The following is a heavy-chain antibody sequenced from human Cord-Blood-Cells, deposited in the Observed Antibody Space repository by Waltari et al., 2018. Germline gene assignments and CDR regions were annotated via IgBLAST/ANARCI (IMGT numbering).Heavy chain of an antibody. CDR3: ARGLRDILTGYDAFDI. CDR1: GFSLSTSGMC. J-gene: IGHJ3*02. D-gene: IGHD3-9*01. CDR2: IDWDDDK. Sequence: TQTLTLTCTFSGFSLSTSGMCVSWIRQPPGKALEWLALIDWDDDKYYSTSLKTRLTISKDTSKNQVVLTMTNMDPVDTATYYCARGLRDILTGYDAFDIWGQGTMVTVSS. V-gene: IGHV2-70*01.